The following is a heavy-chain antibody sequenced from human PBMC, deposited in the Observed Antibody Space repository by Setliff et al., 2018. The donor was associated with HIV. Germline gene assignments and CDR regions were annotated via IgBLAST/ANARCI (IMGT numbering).Heavy chain of an antibody. CDR2: INPSGGST. CDR1: GYTFTSYY. Sequence: GASVKVSCKASGYTFTSYYMHWVRQAPGQGLEWMGIINPSGGSTSYAQKFQGRVTMTRDTSTSTVYMELSSLRSEDTAVYYCASSRGRTGAFDIWGQGTMVTVSS. D-gene: IGHD1-1*01. J-gene: IGHJ3*02. CDR3: ASSRGRTGAFDI. V-gene: IGHV1-46*01.